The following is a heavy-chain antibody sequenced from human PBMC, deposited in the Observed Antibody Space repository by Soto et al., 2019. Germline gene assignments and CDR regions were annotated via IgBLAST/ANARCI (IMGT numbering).Heavy chain of an antibody. J-gene: IGHJ3*02. CDR1: GGTFSSYA. D-gene: IGHD3-22*01. V-gene: IGHV1-69*13. CDR2: IIPIFGTA. CDR3: ARDTGYDSSGYYRGAFDI. Sequence: SVKVSCKASGGTFSSYAISWVRQAPGQGLEWMGGIIPIFGTANYAQKFQGRVTITADESTSTAYMELSSLRSEDTAVYYCARDTGYDSSGYYRGAFDIWGPGTMVTVSS.